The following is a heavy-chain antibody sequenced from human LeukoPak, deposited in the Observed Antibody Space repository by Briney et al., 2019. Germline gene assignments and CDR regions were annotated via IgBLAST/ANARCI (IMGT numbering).Heavy chain of an antibody. Sequence: SETLSLTCTVSGGSISSYYWSWIRQPPGKGLEWIGYIHYSGSTNYNPSLKSRVTISVDTSKNQFSLKLSSVTAADTAVYYCARGLGYCSSTSCLYDAFDIWGQGTMVTVSS. CDR3: ARGLGYCSSTSCLYDAFDI. CDR1: GGSISSYY. D-gene: IGHD2-2*01. CDR2: IHYSGST. J-gene: IGHJ3*02. V-gene: IGHV4-59*08.